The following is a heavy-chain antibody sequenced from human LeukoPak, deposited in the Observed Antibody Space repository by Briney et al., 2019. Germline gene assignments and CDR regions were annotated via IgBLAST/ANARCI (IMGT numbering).Heavy chain of an antibody. D-gene: IGHD3-22*01. Sequence: SETLSLTCTVSGGSISSSSYYWGWIRQPPGKGLEWIGSIYYSGSTYYNPSLKSRVTISVDTSKNQFSLKLSSVTAADTAVYYCARRSSGYSWFDPWGQGTLVTVSS. CDR1: GGSISSSSYY. CDR2: IYYSGST. V-gene: IGHV4-39*07. CDR3: ARRSSGYSWFDP. J-gene: IGHJ5*02.